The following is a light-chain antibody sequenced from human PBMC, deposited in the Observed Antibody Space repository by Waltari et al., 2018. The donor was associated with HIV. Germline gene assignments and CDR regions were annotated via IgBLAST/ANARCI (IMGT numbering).Light chain of an antibody. CDR3: NSYASDDTVV. J-gene: IGLJ2*01. Sequence: QSALTQPASVSGSPGQSLTISCTGPHRNIGFFNLVSWYRQYPGKAPQLIIYGVTSRPSGISSHFSGSKSGNTASLTISGLQVDDEADYYCNSYASDDTVVFGGGTKLTVL. CDR2: GVT. V-gene: IGLV2-14*01. CDR1: HRNIGFFNL.